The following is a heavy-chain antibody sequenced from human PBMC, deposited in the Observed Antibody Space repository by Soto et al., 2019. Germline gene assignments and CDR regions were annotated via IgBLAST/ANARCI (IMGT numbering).Heavy chain of an antibody. Sequence: EVQLLESGGGLVQPGGSLRLSCAASGFTFSSYAMNWVRQAPGKGLEWVSAISGSGGNTYYADSVKGRFTISRDNSKNTLYLQMSSLRAEDTAVYYCAKAVIPNRYYFDYWGQGTLVTVSS. CDR1: GFTFSSYA. J-gene: IGHJ4*02. V-gene: IGHV3-23*01. D-gene: IGHD3-22*01. CDR2: ISGSGGNT. CDR3: AKAVIPNRYYFDY.